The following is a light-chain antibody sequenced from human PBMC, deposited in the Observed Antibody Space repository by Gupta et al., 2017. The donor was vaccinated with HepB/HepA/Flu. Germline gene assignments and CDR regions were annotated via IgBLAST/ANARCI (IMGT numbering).Light chain of an antibody. V-gene: IGLV3-19*01. J-gene: IGLJ2*01. CDR2: DGN. Sequence: SSELTQDPAASVALGQTVRITCQGDSLRNYQASWYRQKPEQAPELIVFDGNSRPSGIPGRFSGSTSGDTATVTITGAQAEDEGDYYCNSRDSSGDYLAVFGGGTNLTVL. CDR3: NSRDSSGDYLAV. CDR1: SLRNYQ.